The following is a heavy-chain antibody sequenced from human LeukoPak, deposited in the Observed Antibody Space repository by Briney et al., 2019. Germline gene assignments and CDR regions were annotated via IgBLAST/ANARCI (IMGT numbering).Heavy chain of an antibody. Sequence: SVNVSCKASGGTFSCYPISWVRQAPGQGLEWMGWIIPIFGTANYAQNLQGRFTITTDKSTNTAYMELSSLRAEDTAVYYCPTMGCVSAGCSPDYWGQGTLVTVSS. V-gene: IGHV1-69*05. CDR1: GGTFSCYP. D-gene: IGHD2-15*01. J-gene: IGHJ4*02. CDR3: PTMGCVSAGCSPDY. CDR2: IIPIFGTA.